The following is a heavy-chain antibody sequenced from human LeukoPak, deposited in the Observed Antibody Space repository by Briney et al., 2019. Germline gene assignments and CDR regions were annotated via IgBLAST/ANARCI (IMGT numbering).Heavy chain of an antibody. V-gene: IGHV4-59*01. J-gene: IGHJ4*02. CDR3: ARLRGNYFPDY. CDR2: IYYSGSI. D-gene: IGHD4-11*01. CDR1: GDSISGYY. Sequence: PSETLSLTCTVSGDSISGYYWTWIRQPPGKGLEWIGYIYYSGSINYNPSLKSRLTISVDTSKNQFSLKLSSVTAADTAAYYCARLRGNYFPDYWGQGTLVTVSS.